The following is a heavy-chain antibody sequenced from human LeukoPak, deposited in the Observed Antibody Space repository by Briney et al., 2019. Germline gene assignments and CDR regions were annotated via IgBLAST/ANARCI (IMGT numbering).Heavy chain of an antibody. CDR3: AKGAYDYIEMGYFDY. D-gene: IGHD5-12*01. Sequence: GGSLRLSCAASGFSLSNSAMSWVRQAPGKGLEWVSLIIASSGSTFYADSVKGRFTISRDNSKNTLYLQMNSLRAEDTAVYYCAKGAYDYIEMGYFDYWGQGTLVTVSS. CDR2: IIASSGST. V-gene: IGHV3-23*01. J-gene: IGHJ4*02. CDR1: GFSLSNSA.